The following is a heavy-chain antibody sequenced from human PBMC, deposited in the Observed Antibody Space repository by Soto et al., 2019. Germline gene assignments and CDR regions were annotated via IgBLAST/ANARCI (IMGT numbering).Heavy chain of an antibody. CDR3: ARDHIESRDYYYGMDV. D-gene: IGHD5-12*01. J-gene: IGHJ6*02. V-gene: IGHV1-3*01. Sequence: KFQGRVTITRDTSASTAYMELSSLRSEDTAVYYCARDHIESRDYYYGMDVWGQGTTVTVSS.